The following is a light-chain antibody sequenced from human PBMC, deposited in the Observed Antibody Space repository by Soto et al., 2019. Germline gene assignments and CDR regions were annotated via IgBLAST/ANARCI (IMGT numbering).Light chain of an antibody. CDR1: SSDVGGYNY. CDR3: SSYTSSSTLLV. Sequence: QSVLTQPASVSGSPGQSITISCTGTSSDVGGYNYVSWYQQHPGKAPKLMIYDVSNRPSGVSNRFSGSKSGNTASLTISGLQAEDEADYYCSSYTSSSTLLVFGGGTSSPS. J-gene: IGLJ2*01. CDR2: DVS. V-gene: IGLV2-14*01.